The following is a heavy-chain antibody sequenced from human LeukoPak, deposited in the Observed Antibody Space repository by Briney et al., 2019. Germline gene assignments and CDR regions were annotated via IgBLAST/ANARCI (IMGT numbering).Heavy chain of an antibody. D-gene: IGHD5/OR15-5a*01. Sequence: SETLSLTCAVYGGSFSGYYWSWIRQPPGKGLEWIGEINHSGSTNYNPSLKSRVTISVDTSKNQFSLKVNSVTAADTAVYYCARVGRSVSRWIDYWGQGTLVTVSS. J-gene: IGHJ4*02. V-gene: IGHV4-34*01. CDR3: ARVGRSVSRWIDY. CDR2: INHSGST. CDR1: GGSFSGYY.